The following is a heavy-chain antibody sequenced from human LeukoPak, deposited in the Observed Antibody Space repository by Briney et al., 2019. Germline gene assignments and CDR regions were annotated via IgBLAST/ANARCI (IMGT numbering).Heavy chain of an antibody. J-gene: IGHJ4*02. CDR1: NYTFTSYG. D-gene: IGHD3-10*01. CDR3: ARDGSGVWFDY. Sequence: ASVKVSCKASNYTFTSYGISWVRQGPGQGLEWMAWINAYNGDTNYAQKFQGRVTLTTDTSTSTAYMELRSLRSDDTAVYYCARDGSGVWFDYWGQGTLVTVSS. CDR2: INAYNGDT. V-gene: IGHV1-18*01.